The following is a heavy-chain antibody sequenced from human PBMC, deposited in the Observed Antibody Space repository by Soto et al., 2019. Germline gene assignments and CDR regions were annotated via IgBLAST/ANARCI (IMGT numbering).Heavy chain of an antibody. CDR3: ARVGLGLYYYYYGMDV. CDR2: ISYDGSNK. Sequence: VGSLRLSCAASGFTFSSYAMHWVRQAPGKGLEWVAVISYDGSNKYYADSVKGRFTISRDNSKNTLYLQMNSLRAEDTAVYYCARVGLGLYYYYYGMDVWGQGTTVTVSS. CDR1: GFTFSSYA. D-gene: IGHD3-16*01. J-gene: IGHJ6*02. V-gene: IGHV3-30-3*01.